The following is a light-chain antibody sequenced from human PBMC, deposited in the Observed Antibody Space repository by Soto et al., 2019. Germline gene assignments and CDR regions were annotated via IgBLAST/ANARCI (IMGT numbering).Light chain of an antibody. CDR2: AAS. CDR1: QGISSY. Sequence: DIQLTQSPSFLAASVGDGVVITCRASQGISSYLAWYQQKPGKAPKLLIYAASTLQSGVPSRFSGSGSGTEFTLTISSLQPEDFATYYCQQLNSNPPYTFGQGTKLEIK. V-gene: IGKV1-9*01. CDR3: QQLNSNPPYT. J-gene: IGKJ2*01.